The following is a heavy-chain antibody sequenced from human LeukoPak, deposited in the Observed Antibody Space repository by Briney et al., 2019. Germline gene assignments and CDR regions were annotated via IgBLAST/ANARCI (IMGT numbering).Heavy chain of an antibody. CDR2: INQSGDT. Sequence: SETLSLTCGVSGESFSGYYWSWLRQPPGKGLEGIGDINQSGDTNYNPSFETRVTMSVDASKKQFSLKVKSVTAADGAVYYCARSLSPYYDVTSAYWVWGYWGQGTLVIISS. V-gene: IGHV4-34*01. D-gene: IGHD3-3*01. CDR3: ARSLSPYYDVTSAYWVWGY. J-gene: IGHJ4*02. CDR1: GESFSGYY.